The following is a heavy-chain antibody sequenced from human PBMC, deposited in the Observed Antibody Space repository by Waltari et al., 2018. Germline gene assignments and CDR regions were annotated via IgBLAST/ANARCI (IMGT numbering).Heavy chain of an antibody. D-gene: IGHD3-10*01. J-gene: IGHJ3*02. CDR2: ISSSSSYI. CDR3: ARGLWFGDPTYAFDI. Sequence: EVQLVASGGGLVKPGGYLRLSCPASGFTFSSYSMNWVRQAQGKGLEWVSSISSSSSYIYYADAVKGRFTISRDNAKTALYLQMNSLRAEDTAVYYCARGLWFGDPTYAFDIWGQGTMVTVSS. CDR1: GFTFSSYS. V-gene: IGHV3-21*01.